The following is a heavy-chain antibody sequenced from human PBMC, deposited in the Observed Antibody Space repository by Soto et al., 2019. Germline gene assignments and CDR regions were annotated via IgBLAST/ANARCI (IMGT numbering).Heavy chain of an antibody. Sequence: QITLKESGPTLVKPTQTLTLTCTFSGFSLSTSGVGVGWIRQPPGRALEWLALIYWDDDKRYSPSLKSSLTITKDTSKNKVVLTMTNMDPVDTTTYYCAHRPSYCSGGSCYSGFDYWGQGTLVTVSS. D-gene: IGHD2-15*01. V-gene: IGHV2-5*02. CDR1: GFSLSTSGVG. CDR3: AHRPSYCSGGSCYSGFDY. J-gene: IGHJ4*02. CDR2: IYWDDDK.